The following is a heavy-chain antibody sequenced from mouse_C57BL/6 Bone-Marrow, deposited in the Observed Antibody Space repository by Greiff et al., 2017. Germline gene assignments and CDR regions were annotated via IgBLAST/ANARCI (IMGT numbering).Heavy chain of an antibody. D-gene: IGHD1-1*01. V-gene: IGHV1-80*01. CDR3: ARYGTGVLYYAMDY. CDR2: IYPGDGDT. Sequence: QVQLKQSGAELVKPGASVKISCKASGYAFSSYWMNWVKQRPGKGLEWIGQIYPGDGDTNYNGKFKGKATLTADKSSSTAYMQLSSLTSEDSAVYFCARYGTGVLYYAMDYWGQGTSVTVSS. J-gene: IGHJ4*01. CDR1: GYAFSSYW.